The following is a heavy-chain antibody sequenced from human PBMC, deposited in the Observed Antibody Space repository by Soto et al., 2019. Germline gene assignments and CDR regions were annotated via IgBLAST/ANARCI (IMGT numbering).Heavy chain of an antibody. CDR3: AREDGSSIAARRFDY. Sequence: QVQLVQSGAEVKKPGASVKVSCKASGYTFTSYYMHWVQQAPGQGIEWMGIINPSGGSTSYAQKFHGRVPMTRDTSTSTVYMKLSSLRSEDTDVYYCAREDGSSIAARRFDYWGQGTRVTVSS. CDR2: INPSGGST. V-gene: IGHV1-46*01. J-gene: IGHJ4*02. D-gene: IGHD6-6*01. CDR1: GYTFTSYY.